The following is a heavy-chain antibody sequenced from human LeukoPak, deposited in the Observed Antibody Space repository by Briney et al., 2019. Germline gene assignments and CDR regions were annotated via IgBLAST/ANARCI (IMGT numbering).Heavy chain of an antibody. CDR2: ITWNSDTI. V-gene: IGHV3-9*01. Sequence: PGRSLRLSCAASGFTFDDYAMHWVRQAPGKGLEWVSGITWNSDTIGYADSVKGRFTISRDNAKNSLYLQMNSLRSDDTAVYYCARGGHRRYYYTSGSAFDPWGQGTLVTVSS. CDR3: ARGGHRRYYYTSGSAFDP. J-gene: IGHJ5*02. CDR1: GFTFDDYA. D-gene: IGHD3-10*01.